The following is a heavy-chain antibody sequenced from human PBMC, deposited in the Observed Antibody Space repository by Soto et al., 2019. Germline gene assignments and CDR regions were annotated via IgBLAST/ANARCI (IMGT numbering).Heavy chain of an antibody. J-gene: IGHJ6*02. CDR2: IIPFFGTA. V-gene: IGHV1-69*13. CDR3: AREEEQWLVRGYGMDV. CDR1: GGTFSSYA. D-gene: IGHD6-19*01. Sequence: ASVKVSCKASGGTFSSYAISWVLQAPGQGLEWMGGIIPFFGTANYAQKFQGRVTITADESTSTAYMELSSLRSEDTAVYYCAREEEQWLVRGYGMDVWGQGTTVTVSS.